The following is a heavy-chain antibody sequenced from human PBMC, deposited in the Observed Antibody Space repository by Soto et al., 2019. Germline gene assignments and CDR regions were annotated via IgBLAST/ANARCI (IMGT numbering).Heavy chain of an antibody. CDR3: ARRSYYDSSGYAFDS. V-gene: IGHV1-8*01. J-gene: IGHJ4*02. D-gene: IGHD3-22*01. CDR1: GYTFTSYD. Sequence: ASVKVSCKASGYTFTSYDINWVRQATGQGFEWMGWMNPNSGNTKYSQKFQGRVTITRDTSASTTYMELSSLRSEDTAVYYCARRSYYDSSGYAFDSWGQGTLVTVSS. CDR2: MNPNSGNT.